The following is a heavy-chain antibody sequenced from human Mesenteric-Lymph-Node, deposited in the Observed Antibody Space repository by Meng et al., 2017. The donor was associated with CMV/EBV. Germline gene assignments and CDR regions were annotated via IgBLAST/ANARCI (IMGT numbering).Heavy chain of an antibody. Sequence: GESLKISCAASGFTFSNAWMSWVRQAPGKGLECVAVIYNPYSTYYADSVKGRFTISRDDSTNTLYLQMNSLRVEDTAVYYCARISYNSSIDYWGQGTLVTVSS. V-gene: IGHV3-66*02. J-gene: IGHJ4*02. D-gene: IGHD3-22*01. CDR2: IYNPYST. CDR1: GFTFSNAW. CDR3: ARISYNSSIDY.